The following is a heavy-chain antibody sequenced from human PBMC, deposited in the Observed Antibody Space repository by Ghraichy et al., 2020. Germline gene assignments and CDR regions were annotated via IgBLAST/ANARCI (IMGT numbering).Heavy chain of an antibody. D-gene: IGHD5-24*01. CDR1: GFTFRSYG. CDR3: AKDLSGGYNSGYFDH. V-gene: IGHV3-30*18. Sequence: LSLTCAGSGFTFRSYGMHWVRQAPGKGLEWVAVISYDGSNKYYADSVKGRFTISRDNSKNTLYLLVNSLRGDDTAVYYCAKDLSGGYNSGYFDHWCQGTLVTVSS. J-gene: IGHJ4*02. CDR2: ISYDGSNK.